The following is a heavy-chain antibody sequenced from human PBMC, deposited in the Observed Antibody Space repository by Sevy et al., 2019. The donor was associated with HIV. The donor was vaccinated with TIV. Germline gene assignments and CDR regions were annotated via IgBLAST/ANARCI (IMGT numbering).Heavy chain of an antibody. V-gene: IGHV3-23*01. D-gene: IGHD3-22*01. CDR3: AKAKRFDSSSWFDS. CDR1: GFTFSSYA. CDR2: SSGSGTSA. J-gene: IGHJ5*01. Sequence: GGSLRLSCEVSGFTFSSYAMSWVRQAPGKGLEWVSRSSGSGTSAYYADSVKARFTVSRDNSRNTLFLEMNDLRVEDTAIYYCAKAKRFDSSSWFDSWGQGTLVTVSS.